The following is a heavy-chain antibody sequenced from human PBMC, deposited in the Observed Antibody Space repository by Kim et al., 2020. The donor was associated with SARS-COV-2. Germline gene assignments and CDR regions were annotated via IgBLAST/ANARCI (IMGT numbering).Heavy chain of an antibody. CDR3: ARAIAVERWYFDL. J-gene: IGHJ2*01. Sequence: GGSLRLSCAASGFTFSSYAMHWVRQAPGKGLEYVSAISSNGGSTYYANSVKGRFTISRDNSKNTLYLQMGSLRAEDMAVYYCARAIAVERWYFDLWGRGTLVTVSS. D-gene: IGHD6-19*01. CDR2: ISSNGGST. V-gene: IGHV3-64*01. CDR1: GFTFSSYA.